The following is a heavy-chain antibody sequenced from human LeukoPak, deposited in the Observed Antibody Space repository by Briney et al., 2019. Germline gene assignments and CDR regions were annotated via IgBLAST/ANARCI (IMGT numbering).Heavy chain of an antibody. Sequence: GGSLRLSCAASGFTFSSYWMSWVRQAPGKGLEWVANIKEDGSEKYYVDSVKGRFSISRDNAKISLYLQINSLRAEDTAVYYCARERPSQYYYYGMDVWGQGTTVTVSS. CDR3: ARERPSQYYYYGMDV. CDR2: IKEDGSEK. J-gene: IGHJ6*02. V-gene: IGHV3-7*01. CDR1: GFTFSSYW.